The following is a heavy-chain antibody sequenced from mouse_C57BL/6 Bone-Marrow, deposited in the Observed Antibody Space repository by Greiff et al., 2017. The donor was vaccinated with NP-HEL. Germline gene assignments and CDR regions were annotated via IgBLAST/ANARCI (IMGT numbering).Heavy chain of an antibody. V-gene: IGHV1-55*01. CDR2: IYPGSGST. Sequence: VQLQQPGAELVKPGASVKMSCKASGYTFTSYWITWVKQRPGQGLEWIGDIYPGSGSTNYNEKFKSKATLTVDTSSSTAYMQLSSLTSEDSAVYYCAREGTYYYGSSYDYWGQGTTLTVSS. CDR3: AREGTYYYGSSYDY. CDR1: GYTFTSYW. J-gene: IGHJ2*01. D-gene: IGHD1-1*01.